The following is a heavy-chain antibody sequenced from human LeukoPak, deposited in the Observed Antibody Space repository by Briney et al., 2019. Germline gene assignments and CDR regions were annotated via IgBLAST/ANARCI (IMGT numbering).Heavy chain of an antibody. CDR1: GWALRSGGYY. D-gene: IGHD3-22*01. Sequence: TPFPTCAVSGWALRSGGYYLRWIRPPPGEGLGGDWRIYTSGSTNYNPSLKSRVTISVDTSKNQFSLKLSSVTAADTAVYYCARDADYYDSIYYFDYWGQGTLVTVSS. CDR3: ARDADYYDSIYYFDY. J-gene: IGHJ4*02. V-gene: IGHV4-61*02. CDR2: IYTSGST.